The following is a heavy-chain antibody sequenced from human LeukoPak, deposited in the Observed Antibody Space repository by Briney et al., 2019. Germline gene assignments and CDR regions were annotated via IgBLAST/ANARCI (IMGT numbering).Heavy chain of an antibody. J-gene: IGHJ3*02. CDR3: VRDRVLGAFDI. CDR1: GGSISSYS. Sequence: PSETLSLTCTVSGGSISSYSWTWIRQPPGKGLEWIGSIYYSGSTNYNPSLKSRVTISVDTSKNQFSLKLSSVTAADTAVYYCVRDRVLGAFDIWDQGTMVTVSS. D-gene: IGHD3-16*01. V-gene: IGHV4-59*01. CDR2: IYYSGST.